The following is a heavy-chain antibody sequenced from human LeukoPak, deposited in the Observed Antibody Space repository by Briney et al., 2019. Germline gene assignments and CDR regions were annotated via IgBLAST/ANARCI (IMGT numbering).Heavy chain of an antibody. J-gene: IGHJ4*02. V-gene: IGHV4-34*01. D-gene: IGHD5-12*01. CDR3: ARQESNGGKMVATIDY. CDR2: INHSGST. CDR1: GGYFSGYY. Sequence: KPSETLSLTCAVYGGYFSGYYWSWIRQPPGKGLEWIGEINHSGSTNYNPSLKSRVTISVDTSKNQFSLKLSSVTAADTAVYYCARQESNGGKMVATIDYWGQGILVTVSS.